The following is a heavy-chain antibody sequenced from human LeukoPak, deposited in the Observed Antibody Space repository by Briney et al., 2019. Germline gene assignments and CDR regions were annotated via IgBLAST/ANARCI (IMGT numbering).Heavy chain of an antibody. J-gene: IGHJ4*02. CDR2: INQDGSEK. V-gene: IGHV3-7*03. D-gene: IGHD3-22*01. CDR3: ARVSRGPHPYYYDSSGYMDY. CDR1: GFTFSTYW. Sequence: GGSLRLSCAASGFTFSTYWMTWVRQAPGRGLEWVAHINQDGSEKYYVDSVKGRFTISRDNAKNSLYLQMNSLRAEDTAVYYCARVSRGPHPYYYDSSGYMDYWGQGTLVTVSS.